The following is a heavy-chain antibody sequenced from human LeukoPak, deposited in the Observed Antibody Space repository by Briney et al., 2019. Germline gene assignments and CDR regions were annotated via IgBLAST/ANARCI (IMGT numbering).Heavy chain of an antibody. CDR2: INTDGSNT. J-gene: IGHJ4*02. V-gene: IGHV3-74*01. CDR1: GFTFDYYW. CDR3: VVWGEDRSGHRFDF. Sequence: GGSLRLSCAASGFTFDYYWMHWVRQAPGKGLMWVSRINTDGSNTHYADSVKGRFTISRDNAKNTLYLQMDGLRVEDTAVYYCVVWGEDRSGHRFDFWGQGTLVTVSS. D-gene: IGHD3-22*01.